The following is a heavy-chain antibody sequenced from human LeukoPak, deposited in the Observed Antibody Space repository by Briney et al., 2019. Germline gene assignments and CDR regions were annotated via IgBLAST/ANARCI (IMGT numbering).Heavy chain of an antibody. Sequence: ASVKVSCKASGFPFTSYAIHWVRQAPGQRLEWMGWVNADNSNTKYSQEFQGRVTITRDTSASTAYMDLNSLRSDDTAVYYCARGGLYYDYVWGSYRPRGYFDYWGQGTLVTVSS. CDR1: GFPFTSYA. D-gene: IGHD3-16*02. J-gene: IGHJ4*02. CDR2: VNADNSNT. V-gene: IGHV1-3*01. CDR3: ARGGLYYDYVWGSYRPRGYFDY.